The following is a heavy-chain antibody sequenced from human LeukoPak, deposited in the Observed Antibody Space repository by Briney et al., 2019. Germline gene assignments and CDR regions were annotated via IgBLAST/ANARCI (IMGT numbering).Heavy chain of an antibody. CDR1: GFTFSSYA. J-gene: IGHJ3*02. CDR3: AKGGRIVGATKDGGAFDI. CDR2: ISGSGGST. D-gene: IGHD1-26*01. Sequence: GGSLRLSCAASGFTFSSYAMSWVRQAPGKGLEWVSAISGSGGSTYYAASVKGRFTISRDNSKNTLYLQMNSLRAEDTAVYYCAKGGRIVGATKDGGAFDIWGQGTMVTVSS. V-gene: IGHV3-23*01.